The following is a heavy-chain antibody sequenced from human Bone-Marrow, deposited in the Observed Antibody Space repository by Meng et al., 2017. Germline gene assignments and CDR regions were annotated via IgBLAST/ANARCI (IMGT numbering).Heavy chain of an antibody. V-gene: IGHV3-11*04. CDR1: GFTFSDYY. CDR3: ARGLDYGGNSISNY. CDR2: ISSSGSTI. J-gene: IGHJ4*02. Sequence: GESLKISCAASGFTFSDYYMSWIRQAPGKGLEWVSYISSSGSTIYYADSVKGRFTISRDNAKNSLYLQMNSLRAEDTAVYYCARGLDYGGNSISNYWGQGTLVTVSS. D-gene: IGHD4-23*01.